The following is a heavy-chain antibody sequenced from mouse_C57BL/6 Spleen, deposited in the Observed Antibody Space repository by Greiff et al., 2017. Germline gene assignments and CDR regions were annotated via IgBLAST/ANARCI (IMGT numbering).Heavy chain of an antibody. Sequence: EVQLQQPGTELVKPGASVKMSCKTSGYTFTSYGINWVKQRPGQGLEWIGYIYIGNGYTEYNEKFKGKATLTSDTSSSTAYMQLSSLTSEDSAIYFCATMVTTGGYYAMDYWGQGTSVTVSS. V-gene: IGHV1-58*01. J-gene: IGHJ4*01. D-gene: IGHD2-2*01. CDR2: IYIGNGYT. CDR1: GYTFTSYG. CDR3: ATMVTTGGYYAMDY.